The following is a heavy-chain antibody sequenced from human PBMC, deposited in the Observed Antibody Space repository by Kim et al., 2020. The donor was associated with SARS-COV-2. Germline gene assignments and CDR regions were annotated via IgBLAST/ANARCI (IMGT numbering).Heavy chain of an antibody. Sequence: SVKGRFTIPRDNYRSTLYLKMNSLRAEDTAIYYCAKKAVTGTSDYYFDYWGQGTLVTVSS. CDR3: AKKAVTGTSDYYFDY. J-gene: IGHJ4*02. V-gene: IGHV3-23*01. D-gene: IGHD6-19*01.